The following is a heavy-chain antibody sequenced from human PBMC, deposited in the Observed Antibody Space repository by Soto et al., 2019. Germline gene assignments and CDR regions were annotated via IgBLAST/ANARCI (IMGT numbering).Heavy chain of an antibody. CDR1: GGSISSYY. V-gene: IGHV4-59*01. CDR3: ARWSRYNWNDGGAFDI. CDR2: IYYSGST. Sequence: SETLSLTCTVSGGSISSYYWSWIRQPPGKGLEWIGYIYYSGSTNYNPSLKSRVTISVDTSKNQFSLKLSSVTAADTAVYYCARWSRYNWNDGGAFDIWGQGTMVTVSS. D-gene: IGHD1-1*01. J-gene: IGHJ3*02.